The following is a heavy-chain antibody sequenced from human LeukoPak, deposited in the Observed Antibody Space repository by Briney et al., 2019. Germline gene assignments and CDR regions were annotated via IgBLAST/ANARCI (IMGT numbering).Heavy chain of an antibody. J-gene: IGHJ4*02. D-gene: IGHD6-6*01. CDR1: GGSISSYY. CDR2: IYYTGST. V-gene: IGHV4-59*01. Sequence: SETLSLTCTVSGGSISSYYWSWVRQPPGKGLEWIGYIYYTGSTNYNPSLTSRVNISVDTSKNQFSLNLTSVTAADTAVYYCARWGSIAVARFDYWGQGTLVTVSS. CDR3: ARWGSIAVARFDY.